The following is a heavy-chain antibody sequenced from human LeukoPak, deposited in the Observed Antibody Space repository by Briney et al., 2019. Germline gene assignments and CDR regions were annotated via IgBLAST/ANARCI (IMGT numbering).Heavy chain of an antibody. CDR2: IRYDGSNK. V-gene: IGHV3-30*02. D-gene: IGHD3-22*01. CDR1: GFTFSSYG. Sequence: GGSLRLSCAASGFTFSSYGMHWVRQAPGKGLEWVAFIRYDGSNKYYADSVKGRFTISRDNSKNTLYLQMNSLRAEDTAVYYCAKGAVTYHYDSSGYYPFDYWGQGTLVTVSS. J-gene: IGHJ4*02. CDR3: AKGAVTYHYDSSGYYPFDY.